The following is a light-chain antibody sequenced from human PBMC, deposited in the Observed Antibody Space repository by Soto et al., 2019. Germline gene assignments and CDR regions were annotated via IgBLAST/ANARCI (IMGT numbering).Light chain of an antibody. V-gene: IGKV1-39*01. CDR3: QQSYSTPPWT. J-gene: IGKJ1*01. CDR2: AAS. CDR1: QSISSY. Sequence: DIQMTQSPSSLSASVGDRVTITCRASQSISSYLNLYQQKPGKAPKLLIYAASSLQSGVPSRFSGSGSGTDFTLTISSLQPEDFATYYCQQSYSTPPWTFGQGIKVELK.